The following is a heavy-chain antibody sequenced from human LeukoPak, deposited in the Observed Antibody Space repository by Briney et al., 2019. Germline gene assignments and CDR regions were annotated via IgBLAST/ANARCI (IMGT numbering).Heavy chain of an antibody. CDR3: AKTSRAYSNYDSPFDY. CDR1: GFTVTSYA. Sequence: GGSLRLSCAASGFTVTSYAMSWVRQAPGKGLEWVSAISRGGGTTYYADSVKGRFTISRDNSENTLYLQMTSLRAEDTAVYYCAKTSRAYSNYDSPFDYWGQGTLVTVSS. CDR2: ISRGGGTT. D-gene: IGHD5-12*01. V-gene: IGHV3-23*01. J-gene: IGHJ4*02.